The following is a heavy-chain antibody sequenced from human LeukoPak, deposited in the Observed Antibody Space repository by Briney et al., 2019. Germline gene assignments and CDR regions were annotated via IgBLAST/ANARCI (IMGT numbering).Heavy chain of an antibody. D-gene: IGHD3-9*01. CDR1: GFTFNSYV. CDR2: ISSNGGST. CDR3: ARSDLRGLLNDY. J-gene: IGHJ4*02. Sequence: GGSLRLSCSASGFTFNSYVMHWVRQAPGRGLEYVSAISSNGGSTYYADSVKGRFTISRDNSKNTLYLQMNSLRAEDTAVYYCARSDLRGLLNDYWGQGTLVTVSS. V-gene: IGHV3-64*04.